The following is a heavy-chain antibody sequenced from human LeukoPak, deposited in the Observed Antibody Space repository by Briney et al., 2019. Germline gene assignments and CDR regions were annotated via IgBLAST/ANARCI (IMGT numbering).Heavy chain of an antibody. CDR1: GGTFSSYA. Sequence: GASVKVSCKASGGTFSSYAISWVRQAPGQGLEWMGGIIPIFGTANYAQKFQGRVTITTDESTSTAYMELSSLRSEDTAAYYCARGTNCTNGVCYNWFDPWGQGTLVTVSS. D-gene: IGHD2-8*01. V-gene: IGHV1-69*05. CDR3: ARGTNCTNGVCYNWFDP. CDR2: IIPIFGTA. J-gene: IGHJ5*02.